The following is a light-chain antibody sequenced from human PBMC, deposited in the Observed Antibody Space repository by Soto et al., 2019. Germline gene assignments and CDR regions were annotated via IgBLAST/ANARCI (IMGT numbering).Light chain of an antibody. CDR1: KSLVYSDGNTH. Sequence: DVVLTQSPLSLPVNFGQPASISCRSSKSLVYSDGNTHLSWFHQRPGQSPRRLIYRVSSRDSGGSERFGGSGSGTDFTLEISRVEAEDVGIYFCTQGTHWPSTFGQGTKVEVK. V-gene: IGKV2-30*01. CDR2: RVS. CDR3: TQGTHWPST. J-gene: IGKJ1*01.